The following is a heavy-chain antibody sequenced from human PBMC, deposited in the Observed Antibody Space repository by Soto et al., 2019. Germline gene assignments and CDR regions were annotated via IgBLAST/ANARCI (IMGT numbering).Heavy chain of an antibody. CDR3: ARESQWMVQGYFDY. CDR1: GDSVSSNSAA. V-gene: IGHV6-1*01. J-gene: IGHJ4*02. CDR2: TYYRSKWYN. D-gene: IGHD6-19*01. Sequence: PSQTLSLTCAISGDSVSSNSAAWNWIRQSPSRGLEWLGWTYYRSKWYNDYAVSVKSRITINPVTSKNQFSLQLNSVTPEDTAVYYCARESQWMVQGYFDYWGQGTQVTVSS.